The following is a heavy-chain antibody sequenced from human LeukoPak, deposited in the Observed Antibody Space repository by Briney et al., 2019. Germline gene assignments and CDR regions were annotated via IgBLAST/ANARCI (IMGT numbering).Heavy chain of an antibody. D-gene: IGHD6-19*01. J-gene: IGHJ5*02. V-gene: IGHV4-34*01. CDR3: ARVGRISGWLGSDWFDP. Sequence: PSETLFLTCAVYGGSFSGYYWSWIRQPPGKGLEWIGEINHSGSTNYNPSLKSRVTISVDTSKNQFSLKLSSVTAAETAVYYCARVGRISGWLGSDWFDPWGQGTLVTVSS. CDR2: INHSGST. CDR1: GGSFSGYY.